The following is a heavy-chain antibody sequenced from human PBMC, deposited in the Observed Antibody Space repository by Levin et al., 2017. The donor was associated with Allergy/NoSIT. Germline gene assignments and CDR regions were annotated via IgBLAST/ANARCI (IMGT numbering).Heavy chain of an antibody. CDR3: SPGAI. Sequence: SCTTSGFNLGDYAMSWVRQAPGKGLEWIGIIRSKADGETTNYAASVKGRFTISRDDSKVVAHLQMNSLKTEDTAVYYFSPGAIWGKGTTVNVSS. CDR2: IRSKADGETT. J-gene: IGHJ6*04. D-gene: IGHD3-10*01. V-gene: IGHV3-49*04. CDR1: GFNLGDYA.